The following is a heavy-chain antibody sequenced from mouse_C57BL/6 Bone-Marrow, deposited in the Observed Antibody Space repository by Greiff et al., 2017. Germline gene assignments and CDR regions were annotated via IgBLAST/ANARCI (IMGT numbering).Heavy chain of an antibody. CDR3: ALRQLRLRKGPAMDY. J-gene: IGHJ4*01. CDR2: IWGGGST. D-gene: IGHD3-2*02. CDR1: GFSLTSYG. Sequence: VKVVESGPGLVAPSQSLSITCTVSGFSLTSYGVDWVRQPPGKGLEWLGVIWGGGSTNYNSALMSRLSISKDNSKSQVFLKMNSLQTDDTAMYYCALRQLRLRKGPAMDYWGQGTSVTVSS. V-gene: IGHV2-9*01.